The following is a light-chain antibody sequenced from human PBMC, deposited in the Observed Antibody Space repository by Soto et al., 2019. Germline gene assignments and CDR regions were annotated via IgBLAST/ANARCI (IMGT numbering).Light chain of an antibody. Sequence: AIQVTKSPSSLSASVGDRVTITCRASQGISSALVWYQQKPGKAPKLLIYDASTLESGVPSRFIGSGYGTDYTLTSSSLQPEDVATDYCQKFDSNPLTCGGGTKVEIK. V-gene: IGKV1-13*02. CDR2: DAS. J-gene: IGKJ4*01. CDR3: QKFDSNPLT. CDR1: QGISSA.